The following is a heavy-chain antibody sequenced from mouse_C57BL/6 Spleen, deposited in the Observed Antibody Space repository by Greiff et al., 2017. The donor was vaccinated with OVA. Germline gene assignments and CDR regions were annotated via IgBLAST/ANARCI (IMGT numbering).Heavy chain of an antibody. CDR2: INPNYGTT. Sequence: EVKLQESGPELVKPGASVKISCKASGYSFTDYNMNWVKQSNGKSLEWIGVINPNYGTTSYNQKFKGTATLTVDQSSSTAYMQLNSLTSEDSAVDYCARGEGYSYDGNDYWGQGTTLTVSS. D-gene: IGHD2-12*01. V-gene: IGHV1-39*01. CDR1: GYSFTDYN. CDR3: ARGEGYSYDGNDY. J-gene: IGHJ2*01.